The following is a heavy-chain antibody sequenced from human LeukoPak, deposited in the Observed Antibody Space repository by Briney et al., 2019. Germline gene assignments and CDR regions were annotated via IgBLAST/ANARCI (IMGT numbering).Heavy chain of an antibody. CDR2: ISSSSSYI. V-gene: IGHV3-21*01. CDR3: ARHLSGITGYTYGRGIDY. CDR1: GFTFSSYS. D-gene: IGHD5-18*01. Sequence: GGSLRLSCAASGFTFSSYSMNWVRQAPGKGLEWVSSISSSSSYIYYADSVKGRFTISRDNAKNSMYLQMNSLRAEDTAVYYCARHLSGITGYTYGRGIDYWGQGTLVTVSS. J-gene: IGHJ4*02.